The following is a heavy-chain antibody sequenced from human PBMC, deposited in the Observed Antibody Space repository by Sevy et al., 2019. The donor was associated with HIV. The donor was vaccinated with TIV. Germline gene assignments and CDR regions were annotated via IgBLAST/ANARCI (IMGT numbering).Heavy chain of an antibody. V-gene: IGHV2-5*02. D-gene: IGHD4-4*01. J-gene: IGHJ4*02. CDR3: ARFLKGDYTNYFDS. Sequence: SGPTLVNPAQTLTLTCSFSGFSLNTSGVGVGWIRLPPGKALEWLALIFWDDEKRYSPPLKNRLTITKDTPKNQVVLTMTNMDPVDTATYYCARFLKGDYTNYFDSWDQGSLVTVSS. CDR2: IFWDDEK. CDR1: GFSLNTSGVG.